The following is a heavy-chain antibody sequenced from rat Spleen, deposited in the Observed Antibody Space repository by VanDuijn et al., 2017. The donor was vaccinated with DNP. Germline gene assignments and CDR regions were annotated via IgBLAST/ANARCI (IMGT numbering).Heavy chain of an antibody. J-gene: IGHJ2*01. CDR3: ARQRWYYSGEGMDY. CDR2: ISYDGLRP. V-gene: IGHV5-17*01. Sequence: EVQLVESGGGLVQPGRSLKLSCVASGFIFNDYALAWVRQAPKKGLEWVATISYDGLRPYYRDSVKGRFTISRDNAKSTLYLQMDSLRSEDTATYYCARQRWYYSGEGMDYWGQGVMVTVSS. CDR1: GFIFNDYA. D-gene: IGHD1-1*01.